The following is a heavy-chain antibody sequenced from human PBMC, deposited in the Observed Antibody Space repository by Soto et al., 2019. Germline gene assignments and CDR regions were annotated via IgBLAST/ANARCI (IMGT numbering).Heavy chain of an antibody. CDR1: GFTFSSYS. CDR2: ISSSSSYI. Sequence: EVQLVESGGGLVKPGGSLRLSCAASGFTFSSYSMNWVRQAPGKGLEWVSSISSSSSYIYYADAVKGRFTISRDNAKNSLYLQMNSLRAEDTAVYYCARDLRCSGGSGYNWFDPWGQGTLVTVSS. V-gene: IGHV3-21*01. J-gene: IGHJ5*02. D-gene: IGHD2-15*01. CDR3: ARDLRCSGGSGYNWFDP.